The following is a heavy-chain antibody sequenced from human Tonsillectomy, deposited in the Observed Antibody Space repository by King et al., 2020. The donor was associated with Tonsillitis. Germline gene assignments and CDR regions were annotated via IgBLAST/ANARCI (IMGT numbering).Heavy chain of an antibody. D-gene: IGHD5-18*01. Sequence: VQLVESGGGLVQPGGSLRLSCASSGSIVSSNFMTWVRQAPGKGLECISILYSSGSAYYADSVRGRFTISRHSSETTFYLHMSGLKPEDTAVYFCVRGLSYGPEYWGPGTLVAVSS. J-gene: IGHJ4*02. V-gene: IGHV3-53*04. CDR3: VRGLSYGPEY. CDR1: GSIVSSNF. CDR2: LYSSGSA.